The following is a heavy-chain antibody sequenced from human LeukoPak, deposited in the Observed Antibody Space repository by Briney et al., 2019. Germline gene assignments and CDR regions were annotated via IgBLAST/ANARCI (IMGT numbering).Heavy chain of an antibody. CDR3: ARGPQWRGDYYYMDV. CDR2: MNPNSGNK. CDR1: GYSFTNFD. V-gene: IGHV1-8*01. Sequence: ASVKVSCKASGYSFTNFDINWGRQATGQGLAWMGWMNPNSGNKGYAQKFQGRVSMTMNTSITTAYMELNSLRSGDTAVYYCARGPQWRGDYYYMDVWGRGTTVTVSS. D-gene: IGHD6-19*01. J-gene: IGHJ6*03.